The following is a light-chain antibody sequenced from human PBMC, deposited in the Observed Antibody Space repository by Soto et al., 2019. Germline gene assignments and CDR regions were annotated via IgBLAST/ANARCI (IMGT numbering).Light chain of an antibody. CDR2: GAS. V-gene: IGKV3-20*01. J-gene: IGKJ1*01. Sequence: EIVLTQSPGTLSLSPGERATLSCRASQSVSSSYLAWYQQKPGQAPRLLIYGASSRATGIPDRFSGSGSGTDFTLTISRLEPEDFAVYYCQQKWTFGQGTKVDI. CDR3: QQKWT. CDR1: QSVSSSY.